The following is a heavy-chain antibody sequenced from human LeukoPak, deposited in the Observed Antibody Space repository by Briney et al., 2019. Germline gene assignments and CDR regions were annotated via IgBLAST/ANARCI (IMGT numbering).Heavy chain of an antibody. CDR2: ISDSGGST. CDR3: AKRRWLGGIGVADPFDY. D-gene: IGHD6-19*01. CDR1: GLTLSSYG. Sequence: GGSLRLSCSASGLTLSSYGMHWIRQTPGKGLKLVSVISDSGGSTYYADSVKGRFTISRDNSKNTLYLQMNSLRADDPAVYYCAKRRWLGGIGVADPFDYWGQGPLVTVSS. V-gene: IGHV3-23*01. J-gene: IGHJ4*02.